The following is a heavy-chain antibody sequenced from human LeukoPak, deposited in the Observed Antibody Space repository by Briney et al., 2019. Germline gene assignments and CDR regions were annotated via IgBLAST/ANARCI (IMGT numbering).Heavy chain of an antibody. CDR2: INHSGST. J-gene: IGHJ5*02. Sequence: SETLSLTCAVYGGSFSGYYWSWIRQPPGKGLEWIGEINHSGSTNYNPSLKSRVTISVDTSKNQFSLKLSSVTAADTAVCYCARAEPSITMVRGVIWFDPWGQGTLVTVSS. CDR3: ARAEPSITMVRGVIWFDP. D-gene: IGHD3-10*01. CDR1: GGSFSGYY. V-gene: IGHV4-34*01.